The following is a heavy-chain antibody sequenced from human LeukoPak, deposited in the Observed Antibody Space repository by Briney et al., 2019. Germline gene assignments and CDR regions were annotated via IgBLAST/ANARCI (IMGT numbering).Heavy chain of an antibody. J-gene: IGHJ4*02. D-gene: IGHD6-19*01. CDR2: IIPIFGTA. CDR3: ASYSSGWYRRSFDY. V-gene: IGHV1-69*01. Sequence: SVTVSCKASGGTFSSYAISWVRQAPGQGLEWMGGIIPIFGTANYAQKFQGRVTITADESTSTAYMELSSLRSEGTAVYYCASYSSGWYRRSFDYWGQGTLVTVSS. CDR1: GGTFSSYA.